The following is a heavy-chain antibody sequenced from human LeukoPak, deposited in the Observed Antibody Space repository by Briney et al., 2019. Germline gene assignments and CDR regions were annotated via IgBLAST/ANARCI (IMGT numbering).Heavy chain of an antibody. D-gene: IGHD2/OR15-2a*01. CDR2: ISYDGSNK. V-gene: IGHV3-30*18. CDR3: AKARIQTDAFDI. CDR1: GFTFSSYG. J-gene: IGHJ3*02. Sequence: GGSLRLSCAASGFTFSSYGMHWVRQAPGKGLEWVAVISYDGSNKYYADSVKGRFTISRDNSKNTLYLQMNSLRAEDTAVYYCAKARIQTDAFDIWGQGTMVTVSS.